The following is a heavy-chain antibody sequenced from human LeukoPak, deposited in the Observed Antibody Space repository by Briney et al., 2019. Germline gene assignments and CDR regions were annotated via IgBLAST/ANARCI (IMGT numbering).Heavy chain of an antibody. J-gene: IGHJ4*02. V-gene: IGHV3-23*01. CDR3: AKDYGLWFGKSSYYFDD. CDR1: GFTFSSYA. D-gene: IGHD3-10*01. CDR2: ISGSGGST. Sequence: GGSLRLSRAASGFTFSSYAMSWVRQAPGKGVGWGSAISGSGGSTYYADSVKGRFTISRDNSKNTLYLQMNSLRAEDTAVYYCAKDYGLWFGKSSYYFDDWGQGTLVTASS.